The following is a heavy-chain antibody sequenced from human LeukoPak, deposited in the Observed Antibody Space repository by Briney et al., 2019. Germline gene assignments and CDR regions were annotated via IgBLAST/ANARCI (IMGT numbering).Heavy chain of an antibody. CDR3: ARQVATKGEWAFDI. CDR1: TYSIPIGYY. D-gene: IGHD5-12*01. V-gene: IGHV4-38-2*02. J-gene: IGHJ3*02. CDR2: INLSEHT. Sequence: SETLSFTCSVSTYSIPIGYYWGWIRQPPGKGLEWIGSINLSEHTYYNPSLKSRVTISVDKSKNQFSLKLSSVTAADTAVYYCARQVATKGEWAFDIWGQGTMVTASS.